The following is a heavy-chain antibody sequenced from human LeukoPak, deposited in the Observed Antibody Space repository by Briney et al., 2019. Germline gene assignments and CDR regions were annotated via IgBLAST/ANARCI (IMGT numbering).Heavy chain of an antibody. CDR3: AKALRVLRYFDWLVDY. V-gene: IGHV3-23*01. CDR2: ISGSGGST. Sequence: GGSLRLSCAASGFTFSSYAMSWVRQAPGKGLEWVSAISGSGGSTYYADSVKGRLTISRDNSKNTLYLQMNSLRAEDTAVYYCAKALRVLRYFDWLVDYWGQGTLVTVSS. J-gene: IGHJ4*02. CDR1: GFTFSSYA. D-gene: IGHD3-9*01.